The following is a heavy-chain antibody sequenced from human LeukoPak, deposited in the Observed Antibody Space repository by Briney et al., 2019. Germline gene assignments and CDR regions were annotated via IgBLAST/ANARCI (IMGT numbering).Heavy chain of an antibody. J-gene: IGHJ2*01. V-gene: IGHV4-39*01. CDR1: GGSISSSSYY. CDR2: IYYSGST. Sequence: SETLSLTCTVSGGSISSSSYYWGWIRQPPGKGLEWIGSIYYSGSTYHNPSLKSRVTISVDTSKNQFPLKLSSVTAADTAVYYCASSVVVVAATEVGYWYFDLWGRGTLVTVSS. CDR3: ASSVVVVAATEVGYWYFDL. D-gene: IGHD2-15*01.